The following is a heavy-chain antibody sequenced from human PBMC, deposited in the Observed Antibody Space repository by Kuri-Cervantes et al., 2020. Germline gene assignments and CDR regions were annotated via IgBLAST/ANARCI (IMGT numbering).Heavy chain of an antibody. CDR3: AKLGYGDYTSLDAFDI. D-gene: IGHD4-17*01. J-gene: IGHJ3*02. CDR2: ISYDGSNK. Sequence: GESLKISCAASGFTFSNYGMHWVRQAPGKGLEWVAVISYDGSNKYYADSVKGRFTISRDNSKNTLYLQMNSLRAEDTAVYYCAKLGYGDYTSLDAFDIWGQGTMVTVSS. V-gene: IGHV3-30*18. CDR1: GFTFSNYG.